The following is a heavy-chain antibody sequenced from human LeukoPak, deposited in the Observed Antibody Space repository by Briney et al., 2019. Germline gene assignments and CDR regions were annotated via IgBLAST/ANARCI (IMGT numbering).Heavy chain of an antibody. CDR1: GGTFSSYA. V-gene: IGHV1-69*13. Sequence: SVKVSCKASGGTFSSYAISWVRQAPGQGLEWMGGIIPIFGTANYAQKFQGRVTITADESTSTAYMELSSLRSEDTAVYYCASSRDCSSTSCYEDYWGQGTLVTVSS. CDR3: ASSRDCSSTSCYEDY. D-gene: IGHD2-2*01. CDR2: IIPIFGTA. J-gene: IGHJ4*02.